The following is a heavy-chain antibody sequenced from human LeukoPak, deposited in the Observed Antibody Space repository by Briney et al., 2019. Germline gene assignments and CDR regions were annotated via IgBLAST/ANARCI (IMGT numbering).Heavy chain of an antibody. CDR3: ARASYGSESPGPFYYGVDV. D-gene: IGHD3-10*01. CDR2: IWYDGSNK. Sequence: GGSLRLSCAVSGFTFSGFWMSWSRQAPGKGLEWVAVIWYDGSNKYYADSVKGQFTISRDNSKNTLYLQMNSLRAEDTAVYYCARASYGSESPGPFYYGVDVWGQGTTVTVSS. CDR1: GFTFSGFW. V-gene: IGHV3-33*07. J-gene: IGHJ6*02.